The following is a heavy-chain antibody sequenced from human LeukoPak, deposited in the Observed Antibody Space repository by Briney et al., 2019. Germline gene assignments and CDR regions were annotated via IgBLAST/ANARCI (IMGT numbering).Heavy chain of an antibody. CDR2: IYYSGST. J-gene: IGHJ3*02. Sequence: PSETLSLTCTVPGGSISSGGYYWRWSRQHPGRGLEWIVYIYYSGSTYYNPSLKSRVTISVDTSKNQFSLKLSSVTAADTAVYYCARGYCSSTSCYAWNAFDIWGQGTMVTVSS. CDR3: ARGYCSSTSCYAWNAFDI. D-gene: IGHD2-2*01. CDR1: GGSISSGGYY. V-gene: IGHV4-31*03.